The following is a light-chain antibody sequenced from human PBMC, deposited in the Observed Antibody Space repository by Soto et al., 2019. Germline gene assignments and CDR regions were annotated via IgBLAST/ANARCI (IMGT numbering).Light chain of an antibody. Sequence: QSVLTQPRSVSGSPGQSVTISCTGTSSDVGGYNYVSWYQQQPGKAPKLMIYYVSKRPSGVPDRFSGSKSGNTASLTISGLQAEDEADYYCCSYAGSYTGVFGGGTKLTVL. CDR2: YVS. CDR1: SSDVGGYNY. V-gene: IGLV2-11*01. CDR3: CSYAGSYTGV. J-gene: IGLJ3*02.